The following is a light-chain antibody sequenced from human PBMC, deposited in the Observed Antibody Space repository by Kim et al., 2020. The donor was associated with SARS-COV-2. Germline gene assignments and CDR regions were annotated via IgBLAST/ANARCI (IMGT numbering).Light chain of an antibody. CDR2: DNN. V-gene: IGLV1-51*01. CDR3: GTWDTSLSAWV. Sequence: GPKVTISCSGSSSKIGNNFVSWYQKFPGTAPKLLIYDNNERPSGIPDRFPGSKSGTSATLGITGLQTGDESDYYCGTWDTSLSAWVFGGGTQLTVL. CDR1: SSKIGNNF. J-gene: IGLJ3*02.